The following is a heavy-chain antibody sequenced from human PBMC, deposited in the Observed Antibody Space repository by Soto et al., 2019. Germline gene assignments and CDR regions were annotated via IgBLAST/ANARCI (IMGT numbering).Heavy chain of an antibody. D-gene: IGHD1-7*01. CDR2: IISSTNYI. Sequence: PGGSLRLSCAASGFTFSSHSMNWVRQAPGKGLEWVSSIISSTNYIYYADSVKGRFTISRDNAKNQFSLKLSSVTAADTAVYYCARGRKWLELQRHFDYWGQGTLVTVSS. V-gene: IGHV3-21*01. CDR1: GFTFSSHS. J-gene: IGHJ4*02. CDR3: ARGRKWLELQRHFDY.